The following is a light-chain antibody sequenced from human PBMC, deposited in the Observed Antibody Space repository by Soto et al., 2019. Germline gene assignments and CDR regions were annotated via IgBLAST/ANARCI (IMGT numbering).Light chain of an antibody. CDR1: QSISSY. V-gene: IGKV1-39*01. CDR3: QQSYSTPQALT. Sequence: DIPMTQSPSSLSASVGDRVTITCRASQSISSYLNWYQQKPGKAPKLLIYAASSLQSGVPSRFSGSGSGTDFTLTISSLQPEDFATYYCQQSYSTPQALTFGGGTKVEIK. J-gene: IGKJ4*01. CDR2: AAS.